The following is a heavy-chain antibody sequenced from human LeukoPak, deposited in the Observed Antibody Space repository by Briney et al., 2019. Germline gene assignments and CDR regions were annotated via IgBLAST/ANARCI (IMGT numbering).Heavy chain of an antibody. Sequence: GGSLRLSCAASGFTFDDYGMSWIRQAPGKGLEWVSGINWNGGSTGYADSVKGRFTISRDNAKNSLYLQMNSLRAEDTAVYYCARDKGDYHTSGSLFVFGSQGTLVTVSS. CDR3: ARDKGDYHTSGSLFVF. CDR1: GFTFDDYG. V-gene: IGHV3-20*04. CDR2: INWNGGST. J-gene: IGHJ4*02. D-gene: IGHD3-22*01.